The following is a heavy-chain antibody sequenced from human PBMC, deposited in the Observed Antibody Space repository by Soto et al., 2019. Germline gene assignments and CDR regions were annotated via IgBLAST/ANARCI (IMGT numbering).Heavy chain of an antibody. CDR3: ARVSIEEYSYDNIGFYRIFDY. J-gene: IGHJ4*01. CDR1: GFIFSTYC. Sequence: GSLRLSCTASGFIFSTYCMTWVRQAPGKGLEWVAMIKRDGSEKSYVDAVKGRFTISRDNAKNSLYLQMKSLRAEDTAMYYCARVSIEEYSYDNIGFYRIFDYWGPGTLVTVSS. D-gene: IGHD3-22*01. V-gene: IGHV3-7*03. CDR2: IKRDGSEK.